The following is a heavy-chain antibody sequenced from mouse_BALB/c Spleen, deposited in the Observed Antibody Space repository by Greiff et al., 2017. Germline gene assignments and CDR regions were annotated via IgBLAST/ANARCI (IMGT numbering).Heavy chain of an antibody. Sequence: QVQLKESGPGLVAPSQSLSITCTVSGFSLTSYDISWIRLPPGKGLEWLGVIWTGGGTNYNSAFMSRLSISKDNSKSQVFLKMNSLQTDDTAIYYCVRDGITTMAMDYWGQGTSVTVSS. CDR2: IWTGGGT. V-gene: IGHV2-9-2*01. J-gene: IGHJ4*01. D-gene: IGHD2-4*01. CDR3: VRDGITTMAMDY. CDR1: GFSLTSYD.